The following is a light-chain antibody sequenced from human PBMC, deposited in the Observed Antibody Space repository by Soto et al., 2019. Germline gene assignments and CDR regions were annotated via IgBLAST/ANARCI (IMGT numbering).Light chain of an antibody. CDR1: QSVGGTF. CDR3: QQYNSWPLT. V-gene: IGKV3-20*01. CDR2: GAS. Sequence: EIVLTQSPGTLSLSPGEGATLSCRASQSVGGTFLAWYQQKGGQAPRLLIHGASNRATGIPDRFSGSGSGTEFTLTISSLQSEDFAVYYCQQYNSWPLTFGGGTKVDIK. J-gene: IGKJ4*01.